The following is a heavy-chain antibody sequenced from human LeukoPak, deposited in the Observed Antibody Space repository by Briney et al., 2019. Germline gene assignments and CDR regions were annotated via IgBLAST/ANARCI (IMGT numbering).Heavy chain of an antibody. CDR2: ISGSGGST. J-gene: IGHJ3*02. V-gene: IGHV3-23*01. CDR1: GFTFSTYA. Sequence: GGSLRLSCAASGFTFSTYAMNWVRQAPGKGLEWVSAISGSGGSTHYADSVKGRFTISRGNSKNTLYLQMNSLRAEDTAVYYCAKVWRSAMIVEDDAFDIWGQGTMVTVSS. D-gene: IGHD3-22*01. CDR3: AKVWRSAMIVEDDAFDI.